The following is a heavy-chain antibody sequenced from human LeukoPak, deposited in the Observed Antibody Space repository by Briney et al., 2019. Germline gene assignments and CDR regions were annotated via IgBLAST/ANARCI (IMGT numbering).Heavy chain of an antibody. Sequence: GGSLRLSCAASGFIFSDYWVHWVRQAPGKGLEWVSSISSSSSYIYYADSVKGRFTISRDNAKNSLYLQMNSLRAEDTAVYYCARDLGCSGGSCYGFDYWGQGTLVTVSS. D-gene: IGHD2-15*01. CDR3: ARDLGCSGGSCYGFDY. V-gene: IGHV3-21*01. CDR1: GFIFSDYW. CDR2: ISSSSSYI. J-gene: IGHJ4*02.